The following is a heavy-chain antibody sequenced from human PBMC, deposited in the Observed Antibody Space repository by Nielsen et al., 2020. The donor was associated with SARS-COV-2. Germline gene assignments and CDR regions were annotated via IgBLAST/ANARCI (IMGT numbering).Heavy chain of an antibody. CDR3: ARDGASPYYYDSSGYKKSGFDY. V-gene: IGHV1-18*01. CDR1: GYTFTSYG. J-gene: IGHJ4*02. CDR2: ISAYNGNT. Sequence: ASVKVSCKASGYTFTSYGISWVRQAPGQGLEWMGWISAYNGNTNYAQKLQGRVTMTTDTSTSTAYMELRSLRSDDTAVCYCARDGASPYYYDSSGYKKSGFDYWGQGTLVTVSS. D-gene: IGHD3-22*01.